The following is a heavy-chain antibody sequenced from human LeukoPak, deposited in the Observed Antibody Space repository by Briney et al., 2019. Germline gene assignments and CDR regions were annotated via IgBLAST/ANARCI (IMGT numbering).Heavy chain of an antibody. J-gene: IGHJ4*02. CDR1: GYTLTELS. CDR3: ARQSPYDFWSGPRLGY. Sequence: ASVKVSCKVSGYTLTELSMHWVRQAPGKGLEWMGGFDPEDGETIYAQKFQGRVTMTEDTSTDTAYMELSRLRSDDTAVYYCARQSPYDFWSGPRLGYWGQGTLVTVSS. D-gene: IGHD3-3*01. CDR2: FDPEDGET. V-gene: IGHV1-24*01.